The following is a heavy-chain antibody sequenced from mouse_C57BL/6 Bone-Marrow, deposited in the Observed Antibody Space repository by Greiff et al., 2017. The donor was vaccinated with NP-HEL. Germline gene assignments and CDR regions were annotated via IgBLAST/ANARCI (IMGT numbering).Heavy chain of an antibody. CDR1: GYTFTDYE. Sequence: QVQLKESGAELVRPGASVTLSCKASGYTFTDYEMHWVKQTPVHGLEWIGAIDPETGGTAYNQKFKGKAILTADKSSSTAYMELRSLTAEDSAVYYCTGERDYGYARDFDYWGQGTTLTVSS. V-gene: IGHV1-15*01. J-gene: IGHJ2*01. CDR3: TGERDYGYARDFDY. CDR2: IDPETGGT. D-gene: IGHD2-2*01.